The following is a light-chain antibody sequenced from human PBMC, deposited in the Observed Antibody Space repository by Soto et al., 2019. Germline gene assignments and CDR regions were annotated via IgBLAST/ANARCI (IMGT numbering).Light chain of an antibody. CDR1: QSVSRN. Sequence: EIVMTQSPATLSVSPGERATLFRRASQSVSRNLDWYQQKPGQAPRLRIYDASTRATGTPARFSGSGSGKEVTLSISSLQSEYFAVYYCQQYNNWHITFGQGTRLEIK. J-gene: IGKJ5*01. V-gene: IGKV3D-15*01. CDR2: DAS. CDR3: QQYNNWHIT.